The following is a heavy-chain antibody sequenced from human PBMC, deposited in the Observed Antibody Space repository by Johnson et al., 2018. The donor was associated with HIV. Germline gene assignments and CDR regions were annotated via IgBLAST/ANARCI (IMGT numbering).Heavy chain of an antibody. CDR1: GFTFNSYA. CDR3: AKESAFDI. J-gene: IGHJ3*02. CDR2: ISYDGSNK. V-gene: IGHV3-30*04. Sequence: QVQLVESGGGVVQPGRSLRLSCAASGFTFNSYAMHWVRQAPGKGLEWVAVISYDGSNKYYADSVKGRFTISRDNSKNTLYLQMNSLRAEDTAVYYCAKESAFDIWGQGTMVTVSS.